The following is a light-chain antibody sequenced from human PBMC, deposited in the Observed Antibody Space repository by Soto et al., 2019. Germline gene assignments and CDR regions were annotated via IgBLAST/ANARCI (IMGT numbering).Light chain of an antibody. Sequence: DIQMTQSPSTLSASVGDRVTITCRASQSISSWLAWYQQKPGKAPKLLIYDASSLESGVPSRFSGSGSGTECTLTISILQPDDFATYYFQQYNSYPVPFGQGTKVEIK. CDR3: QQYNSYPVP. V-gene: IGKV1-5*01. J-gene: IGKJ1*01. CDR2: DAS. CDR1: QSISSW.